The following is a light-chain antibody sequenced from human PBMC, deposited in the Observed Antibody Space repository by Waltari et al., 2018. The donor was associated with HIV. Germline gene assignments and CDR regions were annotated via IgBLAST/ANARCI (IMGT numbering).Light chain of an antibody. CDR1: NVAVGAFKF. CDR3: TSYTSGSVL. J-gene: IGLJ2*01. Sequence: QSALTQPASVSGSPGQSITIPCTGINVAVGAFKFVSWYQHHPGKAPKLIIYEVHNRPSGVSDRFSGSKSGNSASLTISGLQTADEADYYCTSYTSGSVLFGGGTNLTVL. CDR2: EVH. V-gene: IGLV2-14*01.